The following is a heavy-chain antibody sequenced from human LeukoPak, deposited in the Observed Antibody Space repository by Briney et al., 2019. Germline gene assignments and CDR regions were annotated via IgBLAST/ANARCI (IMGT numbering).Heavy chain of an antibody. CDR2: ISGSGGST. J-gene: IGHJ4*02. Sequence: GGSLRLSWAASGFTFSSYAMSWVRQAPGKGLEWVSAISGSGGSTYYADSVKGRFTISRDNSKNTLYLQMNSLRAEDTAVYDCAKGSGILTGYSDYWGQGTLVTVSS. V-gene: IGHV3-23*01. CDR3: AKGSGILTGYSDY. CDR1: GFTFSSYA. D-gene: IGHD3-9*01.